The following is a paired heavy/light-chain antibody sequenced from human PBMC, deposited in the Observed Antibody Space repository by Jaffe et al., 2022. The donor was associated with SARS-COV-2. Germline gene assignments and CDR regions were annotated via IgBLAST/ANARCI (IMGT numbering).Light chain of an antibody. V-gene: IGLV2-14*01. Sequence: QSALTQPASVSGSPGQSITISCTGTSSDVGGYNHVSWYQQHPGKVPKLMVNDVSNRPSGVSDRFSGSKSGNTASLTISGLQAEDEADYYCSSYTSSTTLVVFGPGTKVTVL. CDR1: SSDVGGYNH. CDR2: DVS. J-gene: IGLJ1*01. CDR3: SSYTSSTTLVV.
Heavy chain of an antibody. J-gene: IGHJ4*02. V-gene: IGHV3-53*01. CDR2: IYSGGST. Sequence: EVQLVESGGGLIQPGGSLRLSCAASGFSVSSNYMSWVRQAPGKGLEWVSVIYSGGSTYYADSVKGRFTISRDIFKNALFLQMQSLRAEDTAVYYCAVAATSSSGNWNYGLDYWGLGTLVTVSS. CDR1: GFSVSSNY. D-gene: IGHD1-7*01. CDR3: AVAATSSSGNWNYGLDY.